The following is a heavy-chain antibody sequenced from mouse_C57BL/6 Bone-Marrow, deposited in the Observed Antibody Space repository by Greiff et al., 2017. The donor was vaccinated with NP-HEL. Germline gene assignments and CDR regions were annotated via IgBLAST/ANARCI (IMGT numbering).Heavy chain of an antibody. J-gene: IGHJ4*01. Sequence: EVHLVESGEGLVKPGGSLKLSCAASGFTFSSYAMSWVRQTPEKRLEWVAYISSGGDYIYYADTVKGRFTISRDNARNTLYLQMSSLKSEDTAMYYCTREGPMYYAMEYWGQGASVTVSS. CDR2: ISSGGDYI. CDR3: TREGPMYYAMEY. V-gene: IGHV5-9-1*02. CDR1: GFTFSSYA.